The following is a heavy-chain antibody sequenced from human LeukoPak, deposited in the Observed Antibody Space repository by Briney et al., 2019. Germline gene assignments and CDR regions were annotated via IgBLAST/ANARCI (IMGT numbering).Heavy chain of an antibody. CDR2: IKQDGSEK. Sequence: GGSLRLSCAASGFTFSSYWMSWVRQAPGKGLEWVANIKQDGSEKYYVDSVKGRFTISRDNAENSLYLQMNSLRAEDTAVYYCAREEDIVVVTAMNYFDYWGQGTLVTVSS. V-gene: IGHV3-7*01. J-gene: IGHJ4*02. D-gene: IGHD2-21*02. CDR1: GFTFSSYW. CDR3: AREEDIVVVTAMNYFDY.